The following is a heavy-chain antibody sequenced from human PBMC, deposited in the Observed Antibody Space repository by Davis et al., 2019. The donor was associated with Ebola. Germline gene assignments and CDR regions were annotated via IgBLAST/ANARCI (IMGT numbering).Heavy chain of an antibody. D-gene: IGHD2-2*01. CDR2: LIPIFGTP. J-gene: IGHJ4*02. Sequence: SVKVSCKASGYTFTSYAMNWVRQAPGQGLEWMGGLIPIFGTPNYAQKFQGRVTIIADESTSTAYVELSSLKSEDTAVYYCAGHGRRLVGYFDSWGQGTLVTVSS. V-gene: IGHV1-69*13. CDR1: GYTFTSYA. CDR3: AGHGRRLVGYFDS.